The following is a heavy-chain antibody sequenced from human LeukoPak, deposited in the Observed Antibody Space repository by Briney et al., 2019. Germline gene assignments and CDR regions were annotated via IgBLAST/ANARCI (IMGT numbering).Heavy chain of an antibody. Sequence: GESLKISCKASGYSFTTYWIGWVRQVPGKGLEWVGIIYPADSTAKYSPSFQGQVTISVDKSISTAYLQWSSLKASDTAMYYCARHPDSSGNWYDPWGQGTLVTVSS. CDR2: IYPADSTA. CDR1: GYSFTTYW. D-gene: IGHD3-22*01. CDR3: ARHPDSSGNWYDP. J-gene: IGHJ5*02. V-gene: IGHV5-51*01.